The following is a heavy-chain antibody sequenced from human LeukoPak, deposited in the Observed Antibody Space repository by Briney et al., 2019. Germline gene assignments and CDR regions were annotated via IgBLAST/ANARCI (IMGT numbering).Heavy chain of an antibody. J-gene: IGHJ4*02. CDR2: INPGGDTT. V-gene: IGHV1-46*01. CDR1: GYTFTSYY. D-gene: IGHD4-17*01. Sequence: GASVKVSCKASGYTFTSYYIHWVRQAPGQGLEWMGVINPGGDTTSYEQRFQGRVTMTRDTSTSTVYMEMSSLRSEDTALYYCARDSGVTTGVAFFNYWGQGTLVTVSS. CDR3: ARDSGVTTGVAFFNY.